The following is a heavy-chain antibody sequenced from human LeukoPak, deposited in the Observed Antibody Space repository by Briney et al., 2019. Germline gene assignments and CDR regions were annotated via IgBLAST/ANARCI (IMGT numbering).Heavy chain of an antibody. J-gene: IGHJ4*02. Sequence: SVKVSCKASGGTFSSYAISWVRQAPGQGLEWMGGIIPIFGTANYAQKFQGRVTITADESTSTAYMELSSLRSEDTAVYYCARDLGYCSSTSCYSGILGYWGQGTLVTVSS. CDR3: ARDLGYCSSTSCYSGILGY. V-gene: IGHV1-69*01. D-gene: IGHD2-2*01. CDR1: GGTFSSYA. CDR2: IIPIFGTA.